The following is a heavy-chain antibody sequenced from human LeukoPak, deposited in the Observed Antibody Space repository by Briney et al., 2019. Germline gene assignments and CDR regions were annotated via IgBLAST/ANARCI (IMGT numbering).Heavy chain of an antibody. CDR3: ARDLLYYDSSGKPPGDY. CDR1: VYTFTSYV. D-gene: IGHD3-22*01. Sequence: ASVKVSCKASVYTFTSYVISWVRQAPGQGLEWMGWISAYNGNTKYAQKLQGRVTMTTDTSTSKACMELRSLRSDDTAVYYCARDLLYYDSSGKPPGDYWGQGTLVTVSS. V-gene: IGHV1-18*01. CDR2: ISAYNGNT. J-gene: IGHJ4*02.